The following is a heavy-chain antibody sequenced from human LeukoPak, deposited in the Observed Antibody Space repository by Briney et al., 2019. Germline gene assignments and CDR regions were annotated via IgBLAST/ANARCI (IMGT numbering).Heavy chain of an antibody. CDR3: STTASGGDYYYYYYMDV. CDR2: IYYSGST. CDR1: GGSISSYY. Sequence: PSETLSLTCTVSGGSISSYYWSWIRQPPGKGLEWIGYIYYSGSTNYNPSLKSRVTISVDTSKNQFSLKLSSVTASAPAVYYCSTTASGGDYYYYYYMDVWGKGTTVTVSS. D-gene: IGHD1-26*01. V-gene: IGHV4-59*01. J-gene: IGHJ6*03.